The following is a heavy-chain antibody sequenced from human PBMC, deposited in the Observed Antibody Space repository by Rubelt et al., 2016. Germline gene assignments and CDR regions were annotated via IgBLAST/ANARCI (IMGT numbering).Heavy chain of an antibody. V-gene: IGHV1-3*01. CDR3: ARWILWFGELYFDY. CDR1: GYTFTSYA. CDR2: INAGNGNT. J-gene: IGHJ4*02. Sequence: QVQLVQSGAEVKKPGASVKVSCKASGYTFTSYAMHWVRQAPGQRLEWMGWINAGNGNTKYSQKFQGRVTITRDTSASTAYMELSSLRSEDTAVYYCARWILWFGELYFDYWGQGTLVTVSS. D-gene: IGHD3-10*01.